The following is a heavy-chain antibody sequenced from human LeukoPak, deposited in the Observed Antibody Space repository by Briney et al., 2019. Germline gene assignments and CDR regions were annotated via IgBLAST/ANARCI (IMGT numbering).Heavy chain of an antibody. D-gene: IGHD3-22*01. CDR2: INHSGST. CDR1: GGSFSGYY. V-gene: IGHV4-34*01. Sequence: PSETLSLTCAVYGGSFSGYYWSWIRQPPGKGLEWIGEINHSGSTNYNPSLKSRVTISVDTSKNQFSLKLSSVTAADKAVYYCARRSPFGTYYYDSSGYNWFDPWGQGTLVTVSS. J-gene: IGHJ5*02. CDR3: ARRSPFGTYYYDSSGYNWFDP.